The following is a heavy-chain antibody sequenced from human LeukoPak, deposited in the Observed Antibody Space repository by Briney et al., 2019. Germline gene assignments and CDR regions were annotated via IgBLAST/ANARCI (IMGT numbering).Heavy chain of an antibody. J-gene: IGHJ4*02. V-gene: IGHV3-23*01. CDR3: VPGHQELVPFYFDY. CDR1: GFTFSNYA. D-gene: IGHD2-8*02. Sequence: PGRSLRLSCATSGFTFSNYAMTWVRQAPGKGLEWVSTISGIGTSTYYADSVKGRFTISRDNSKDTLYLQTNSLRADDTAVYYCVPGHQELVPFYFDYWGQGTLVTVSS. CDR2: ISGIGTST.